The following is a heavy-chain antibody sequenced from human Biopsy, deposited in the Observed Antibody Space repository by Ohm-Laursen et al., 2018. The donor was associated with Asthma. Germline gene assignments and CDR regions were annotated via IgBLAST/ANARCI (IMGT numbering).Heavy chain of an antibody. V-gene: IGHV1-69*01. CDR1: EGPFTPYV. CDR2: INSVFGTT. CDR3: ARKAGSCISRTCYSLDF. D-gene: IGHD2-2*01. Sequence: SVKASAKSLEGPFTPYVIAGGGQAPGQGLEGLGGINSVFGTTTYPQKFQDRVTITADDSTSTVYMELSSLRSEDTAVYYCARKAGSCISRTCYSLDFWGQGTLVTVSS. J-gene: IGHJ4*02.